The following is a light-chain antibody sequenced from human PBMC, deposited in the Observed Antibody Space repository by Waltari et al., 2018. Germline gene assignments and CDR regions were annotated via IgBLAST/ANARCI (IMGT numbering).Light chain of an antibody. V-gene: IGLV1-47*01. CDR2: RNN. CDR1: SSNIGSNY. Sequence: QSVLTQPPSASGTPGQRVTISCSGSSSNIGSNYVYWYQQLPGTAPKLLSYRNNQRPSGVPDRFSGFKSGTSASLAISGLRSEDEADYYGAAWDDSLSGPVFGGGTKLTAL. J-gene: IGLJ2*01. CDR3: AAWDDSLSGPV.